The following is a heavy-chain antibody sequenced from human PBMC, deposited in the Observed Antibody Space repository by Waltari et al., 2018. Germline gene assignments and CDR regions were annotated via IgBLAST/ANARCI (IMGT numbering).Heavy chain of an antibody. Sequence: QVQLVQSGAEVKKPGASVKVSCKASGYTFTMYAMHWVGQAPGQRLEWVGWLNAGKGNKKESQQIQGSVHITRDTAASTAYMELSSLRSEDTAVYYCARARKGATIYPLDYWGQGTLVTVSS. V-gene: IGHV1-3*01. CDR2: LNAGKGNK. CDR3: ARARKGATIYPLDY. CDR1: GYTFTMYA. D-gene: IGHD5-12*01. J-gene: IGHJ4*02.